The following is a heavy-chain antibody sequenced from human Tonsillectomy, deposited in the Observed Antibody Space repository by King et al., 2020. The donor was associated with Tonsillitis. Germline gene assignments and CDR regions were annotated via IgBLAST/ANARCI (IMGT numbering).Heavy chain of an antibody. J-gene: IGHJ3*02. CDR3: TRVRTVGFDAFDI. D-gene: IGHD1/OR15-1a*01. CDR2: FKMDGSST. V-gene: IGHV3-74*01. CDR1: GFTFSSYW. Sequence: VQLVESGGGLVQPGGSLRLSCAASGFTFSSYWMHWVRQAPGKGRVWVSRFKMDGSSTSYEDSAKGRFTISRDNAGNTLYLQMNSLRAEDTAVYFCTRVRTVGFDAFDIWGQGTMVTVSS.